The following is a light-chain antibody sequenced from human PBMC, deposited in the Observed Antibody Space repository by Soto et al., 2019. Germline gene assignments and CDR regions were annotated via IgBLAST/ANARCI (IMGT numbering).Light chain of an antibody. CDR3: QQRSNWSGT. J-gene: IGKJ1*01. V-gene: IGKV3-11*01. CDR2: AAS. Sequence: EIVLTQSPATLSLSPGERATLSCRASQGVSSYLAWYQQKPGQAHRLLIYAASNRATGIPARFSGSGSGTDFTLTISSLEPEDFAVYYCQQRSNWSGTFGQGTKVEIK. CDR1: QGVSSY.